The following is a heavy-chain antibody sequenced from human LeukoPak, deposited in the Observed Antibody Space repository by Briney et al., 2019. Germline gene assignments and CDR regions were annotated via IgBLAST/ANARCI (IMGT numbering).Heavy chain of an antibody. CDR2: IYYSGST. J-gene: IGHJ5*02. Sequence: SETLSLTCTVSGGSIGSYYWSWIRQPPGRGLEWIGYIYYSGSTNYNPSLKSRVTISVDTSKNQFSLKLSSVTAADTAVYYCARSGYSSPVGRFDPWGQGTLVTVSS. V-gene: IGHV4-59*01. CDR1: GGSIGSYY. D-gene: IGHD6-13*01. CDR3: ARSGYSSPVGRFDP.